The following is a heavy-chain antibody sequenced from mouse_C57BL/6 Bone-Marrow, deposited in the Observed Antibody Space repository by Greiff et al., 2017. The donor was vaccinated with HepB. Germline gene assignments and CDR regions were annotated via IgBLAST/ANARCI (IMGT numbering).Heavy chain of an antibody. Sequence: QVQLQQPGAELVKPGASVKLSCKASGYTFTSYWMHWVKQRPGQGLEWIGMIHPNSGSTNYNEKFKSKAKLTVDKSSSTAYMQLSSLTSEDSAVYYCAKLPRRDGDYFDYWGQGTTLTVSS. CDR3: AKLPRRDGDYFDY. V-gene: IGHV1-64*01. CDR2: IHPNSGST. D-gene: IGHD3-1*01. J-gene: IGHJ2*01. CDR1: GYTFTSYW.